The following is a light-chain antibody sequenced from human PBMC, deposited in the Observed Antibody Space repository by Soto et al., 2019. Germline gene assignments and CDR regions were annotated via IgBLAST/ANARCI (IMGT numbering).Light chain of an antibody. Sequence: EIVLTQSPGTLSLSPGERATLSCRARQSVSSRSLAWYQQKPGQAPRLLIYDASSRATGIPDRFSGSGSGTDFTLTISRLEPEDFAVYYCQQYGSSPGTFGQGTKVEVK. J-gene: IGKJ1*01. CDR2: DAS. CDR3: QQYGSSPGT. CDR1: QSVSSRS. V-gene: IGKV3-20*01.